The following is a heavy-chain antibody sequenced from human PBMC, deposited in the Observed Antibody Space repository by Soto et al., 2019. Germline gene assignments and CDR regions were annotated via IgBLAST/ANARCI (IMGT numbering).Heavy chain of an antibody. J-gene: IGHJ4*02. V-gene: IGHV4-59*08. CDR2: IYYGGST. Sequence: PSETLSLTCTVSGDSISTDYWSWIRQSPGKGLEWIGFIYYGGSTNYNPSLKSRVTISVDTSKNQFSLKLSSVTAADTAGYYCASRYGSAIDYWGQGTLVTVSS. D-gene: IGHD1-26*01. CDR1: GDSISTDY. CDR3: ASRYGSAIDY.